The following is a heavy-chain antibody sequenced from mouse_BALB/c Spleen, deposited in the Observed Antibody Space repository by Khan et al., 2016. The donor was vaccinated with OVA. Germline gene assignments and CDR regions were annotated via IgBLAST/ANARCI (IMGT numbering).Heavy chain of an antibody. CDR1: GYSITSGYV. D-gene: IGHD1-2*01. CDR3: SRTARIKY. V-gene: IGHV3-2*02. Sequence: VQLKESGPGLVKPSQSLSLTCTVTGYSITSGYVCNWIRQPPGNKLECMGYISYSGSTNYNPTLKSRTSITPDTSKNQFFLQLNSLTTEDTATYYCSRTARIKYWGQGTTLTVSS. J-gene: IGHJ2*01. CDR2: ISYSGST.